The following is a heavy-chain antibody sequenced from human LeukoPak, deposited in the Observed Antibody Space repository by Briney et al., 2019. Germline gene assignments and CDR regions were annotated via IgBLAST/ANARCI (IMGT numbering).Heavy chain of an antibody. V-gene: IGHV1-8*01. Sequence: ASVKVSCKASGYTFTSYDINWVRQANGQGLEWMGWMNPNSGNTGYAQKFQGRVTMTRNTSISTAYMELSSLRSEDTAVYYCARGITMVRGKRYYFDYWGQGTLVTVSS. CDR3: ARGITMVRGKRYYFDY. CDR1: GYTFTSYD. D-gene: IGHD3-10*01. CDR2: MNPNSGNT. J-gene: IGHJ4*02.